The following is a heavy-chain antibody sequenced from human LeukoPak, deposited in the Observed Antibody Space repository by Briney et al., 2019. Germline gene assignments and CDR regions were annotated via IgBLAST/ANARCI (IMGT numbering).Heavy chain of an antibody. Sequence: AGGSLRLSCAASGFTFSSYSMNWVRQAPGKGLEWVSSISSSSSYIYYADSVKGRFTISRDNAKNSLYLQMNSLRAEDTAVYYCARDPSHYYDSSGYYTRDYYYMDVWGKGTTVTVSS. J-gene: IGHJ6*03. CDR3: ARDPSHYYDSSGYYTRDYYYMDV. CDR2: ISSSSSYI. D-gene: IGHD3-22*01. V-gene: IGHV3-21*01. CDR1: GFTFSSYS.